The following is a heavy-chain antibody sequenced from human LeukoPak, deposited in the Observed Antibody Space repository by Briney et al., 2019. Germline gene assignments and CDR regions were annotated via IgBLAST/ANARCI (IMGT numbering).Heavy chain of an antibody. D-gene: IGHD3-10*01. CDR1: GDSVSSNSAA. CDR3: ARAEYYYGSGSYSHFDI. CDR2: TYYRSKWYN. Sequence: SQTLSLTCAISGDSVSSNSAAWNWIRQSPSRGLEWLGRTYYRSKWYNDYAVSVKSRITINPDTSKNQFSLQLNSVTPEDTAVYYCARAEYYYGSGSYSHFDIWGQGTMVTVSS. V-gene: IGHV6-1*01. J-gene: IGHJ3*02.